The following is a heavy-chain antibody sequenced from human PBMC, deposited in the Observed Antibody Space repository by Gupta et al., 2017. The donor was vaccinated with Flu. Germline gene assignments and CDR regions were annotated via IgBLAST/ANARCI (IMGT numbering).Heavy chain of an antibody. V-gene: IGHV4-38-2*02. CDR2: IYHSGST. Sequence: QVQLQESGPGLVKPSETLSLTCAVSGYSISSGYYWGWIRQPPGKGLEWIGSIYHSGSTYYNPSLKSRVTISVDTSKNQFSLKLSSVTAADTAVYYCARDMYSGYGEGGYWGQGTLVTVSS. CDR1: GYSISSGYY. J-gene: IGHJ4*02. CDR3: ARDMYSGYGEGGY. D-gene: IGHD5-12*01.